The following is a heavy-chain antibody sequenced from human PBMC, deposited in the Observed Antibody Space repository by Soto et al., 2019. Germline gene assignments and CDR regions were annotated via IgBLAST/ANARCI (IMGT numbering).Heavy chain of an antibody. CDR3: AGDWGATLPPDGMDV. Sequence: SETLSLTCTVSGGSISSYYWSWIRQPPGKGLEWIGYIYYSGSTNYNPSLKSRVTKSVDTSKNQFSLKLSSVTAADTAVYYCAGDWGATLPPDGMDVWGQGTTVTVSS. CDR1: GGSISSYY. CDR2: IYYSGST. J-gene: IGHJ6*02. D-gene: IGHD3-16*01. V-gene: IGHV4-59*01.